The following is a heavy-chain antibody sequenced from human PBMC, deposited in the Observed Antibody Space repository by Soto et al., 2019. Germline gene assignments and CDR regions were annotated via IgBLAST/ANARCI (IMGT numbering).Heavy chain of an antibody. CDR1: GFTFSNYV. Sequence: EVELLESGGGLVQPGGSLRLSCAASGFTFSNYVMSWVRQAPGKGPEWVSGISDSGGSIYYADSVKGRFTISRDNSKNTVYLQMNSLRGEDTAVYYCGKAVGCSGGSCYYDFRGQGTLVTVSS. CDR2: ISDSGGSI. J-gene: IGHJ4*02. D-gene: IGHD2-15*01. CDR3: GKAVGCSGGSCYYDF. V-gene: IGHV3-23*01.